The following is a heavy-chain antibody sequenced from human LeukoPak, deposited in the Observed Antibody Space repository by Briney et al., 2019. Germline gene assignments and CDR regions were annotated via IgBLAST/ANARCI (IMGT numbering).Heavy chain of an antibody. CDR1: GSTFTSSA. CDR2: IVVGSGNT. J-gene: IGHJ6*02. CDR3: AADGGAPPYYYYYGMDV. V-gene: IGHV1-58*01. D-gene: IGHD4-23*01. Sequence: AASVKVSCKASGSTFTSSAVQWVRQARGQRLEWIGWIVVGSGNTNYAQKFQERVTITRDMSTSTAYMELSSLRSEDTAVYYCAADGGAPPYYYYYGMDVWGQGTTVTVSS.